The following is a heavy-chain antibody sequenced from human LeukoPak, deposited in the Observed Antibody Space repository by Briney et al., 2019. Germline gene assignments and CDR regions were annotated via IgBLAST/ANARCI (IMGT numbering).Heavy chain of an antibody. CDR2: IGRGGTTI. D-gene: IGHD3-9*01. Sequence: KPGGSLRLSCAASGFTFSDYYMSWIRQVPGKGLEWVSYIGRGGTTIHYADSVKGRFTISWDNAKKSLYLQMNSLRAEDTAVYYCARSGKIYFDWLLDYWGQGTLVTVSS. CDR1: GFTFSDYY. CDR3: ARSGKIYFDWLLDY. V-gene: IGHV3-11*04. J-gene: IGHJ4*02.